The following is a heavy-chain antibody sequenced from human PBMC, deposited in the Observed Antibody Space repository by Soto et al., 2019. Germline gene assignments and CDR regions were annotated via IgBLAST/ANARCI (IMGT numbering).Heavy chain of an antibody. D-gene: IGHD3-3*01. V-gene: IGHV1-69*06. J-gene: IGHJ4*02. CDR3: NRGSEYDFWSGYL. CDR2: IVPMFGTS. CDR1: GGTSTRYA. Sequence: QERLVQSGAEVRKPGSSGKVSCRVTGGTSTRYAITWGRQAPGQGLEWMGGIVPMFGTSKYAQKFQGRVTITADTSTNIAYMELRSLRSEDTAVYYCNRGSEYDFWSGYLWGQGTLVSVSS.